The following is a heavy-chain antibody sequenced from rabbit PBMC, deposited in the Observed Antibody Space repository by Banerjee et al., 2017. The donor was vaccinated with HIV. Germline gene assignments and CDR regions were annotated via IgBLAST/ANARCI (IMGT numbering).Heavy chain of an antibody. CDR1: GFSFSDKYV. D-gene: IGHD4-1*01. CDR3: ARDLAGAIGWNFNL. Sequence: QSLEESGGDLVKPGASLTLTCKASGFSFSDKYVMCWVRQAPGKGLEWIGCINTSSGNTVYASWAKGRFTISKTSSTTVTLQMTSLTAADTATYFCARDLAGAIGWNFNLWGPGTLVTVS. CDR2: INTSSGNT. J-gene: IGHJ4*01. V-gene: IGHV1S40*01.